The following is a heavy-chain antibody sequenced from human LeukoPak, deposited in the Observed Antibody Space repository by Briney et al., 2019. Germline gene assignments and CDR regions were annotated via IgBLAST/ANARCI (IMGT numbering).Heavy chain of an antibody. CDR1: GGTFSSYA. Sequence: SVKVSCKASGGTFSSYAISWVRQAPGQGLEWLGGIIPIFGTANYAQKFQGRVTITTDESTSTAYMELGSLRSEDTAVYYCAGSKVDTVYYYYMDVWGKGTTVTVSS. D-gene: IGHD5-18*01. V-gene: IGHV1-69*05. CDR2: IIPIFGTA. J-gene: IGHJ6*03. CDR3: AGSKVDTVYYYYMDV.